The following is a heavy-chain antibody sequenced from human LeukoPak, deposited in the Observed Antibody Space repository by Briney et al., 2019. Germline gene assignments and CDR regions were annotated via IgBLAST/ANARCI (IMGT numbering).Heavy chain of an antibody. CDR3: STQYYDSSGYYLVH. CDR2: IYYSGST. CDR1: GGSISSTNYY. D-gene: IGHD3-22*01. V-gene: IGHV4-39*01. J-gene: IGHJ4*02. Sequence: PSETLSLTCTVSGGSISSTNYYWDWIRQPPGKGLEWIGSIYYSGSTYYNPSLKSRLTISVDTSKNQFSLRLISVTAADTAVYYCSTQYYDSSGYYLVHWGQGTLLTVSS.